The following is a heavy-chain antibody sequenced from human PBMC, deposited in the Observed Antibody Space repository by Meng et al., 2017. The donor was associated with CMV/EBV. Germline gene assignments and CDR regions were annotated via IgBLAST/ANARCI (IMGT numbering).Heavy chain of an antibody. D-gene: IGHD3-22*01. CDR1: GFTFSGYY. CDR2: ISSSSTI. CDR3: ARGITMIVVVIAPNAFDI. V-gene: IGHV3-69-1*02. J-gene: IGHJ3*02. Sequence: GGSLRLSCAASGFTFSGYYMNWVRQAPGKGLEWVSSISSSSTIYYADSVKGRFTISRDNAKNSLYLQMNSLRAEDTAVYYCARGITMIVVVIAPNAFDIWGQGTMVTVSS.